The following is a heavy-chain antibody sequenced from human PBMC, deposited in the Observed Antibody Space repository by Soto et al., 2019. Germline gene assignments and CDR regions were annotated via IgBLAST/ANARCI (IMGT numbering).Heavy chain of an antibody. Sequence: SETLSLTCTVSGGSISSYYWSWIRQPPGKGLEWIGYIYYSGSTNYNPSLKSRVTISVDTSKNQFSLKLSSVTAADTAVYYCARGNPYYYDSSGWFDPWGQGTLVTVSS. D-gene: IGHD3-22*01. CDR2: IYYSGST. V-gene: IGHV4-59*01. CDR1: GGSISSYY. J-gene: IGHJ5*02. CDR3: ARGNPYYYDSSGWFDP.